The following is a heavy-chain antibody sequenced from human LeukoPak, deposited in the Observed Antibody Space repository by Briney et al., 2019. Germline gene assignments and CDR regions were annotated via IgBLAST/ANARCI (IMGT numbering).Heavy chain of an antibody. V-gene: IGHV1-2*02. CDR1: GYTFTAYY. Sequence: ASVKVSCKASGYTFTAYYMHWVRQAPGQGLEWMGWINPNSGGTNYAQKFQGRVTMTRDTSISTAYMELSRLRSDDTAVYYCAKGEWGRQLRAFDIWGQGTMVTVSS. CDR2: INPNSGGT. D-gene: IGHD3-16*01. J-gene: IGHJ3*02. CDR3: AKGEWGRQLRAFDI.